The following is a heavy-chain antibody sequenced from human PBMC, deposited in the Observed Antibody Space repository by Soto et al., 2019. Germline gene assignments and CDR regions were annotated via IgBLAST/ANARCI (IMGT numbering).Heavy chain of an antibody. D-gene: IGHD6-19*01. CDR1: GFTFSGYA. Sequence: QVQLVESGGSVVQPERSLRLSCAASGFTFSGYAIHWVRQAPGKGLEWVAVISYDGSNKYYADSVRGRFTISRDNSKNTLYLQMNSLRAEDSALYYCARERGWRDAFDIWGQGTMVTVSS. J-gene: IGHJ3*02. CDR3: ARERGWRDAFDI. CDR2: ISYDGSNK. V-gene: IGHV3-30-3*01.